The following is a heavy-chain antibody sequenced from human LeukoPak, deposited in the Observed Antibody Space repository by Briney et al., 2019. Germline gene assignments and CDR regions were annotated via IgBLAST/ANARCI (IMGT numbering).Heavy chain of an antibody. D-gene: IGHD2-15*01. CDR3: ARDGPSGYCSGGSCRAGDWFDP. CDR2: INPNSGGT. J-gene: IGHJ5*02. V-gene: IGHV1-2*02. CDR1: GYTFTGYY. Sequence: ASVKVSCKTSGYTFTGYYMHWVRQAPGQGLEWMGWINPNSGGTNYAQKFQGRVTMTRDTSISTAYMELSRLRSDDTAVYYCARDGPSGYCSGGSCRAGDWFDPWGQGTLVTVSS.